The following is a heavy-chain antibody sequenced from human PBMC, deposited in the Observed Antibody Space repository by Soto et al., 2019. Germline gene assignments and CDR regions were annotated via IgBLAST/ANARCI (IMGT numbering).Heavy chain of an antibody. CDR1: GGSISSSSYY. D-gene: IGHD2-15*01. Sequence: SSETLSLTCTVSGGSISSSSYYWGWIRQPPGKGLEWIGSIYYSGSTYYNPSLKSRVTISVDTSKNQFSLKLSSVTAADTAVYYCARKSVAATISYFDYWGQGTLVTVSS. CDR3: ARKSVAATISYFDY. CDR2: IYYSGST. J-gene: IGHJ4*02. V-gene: IGHV4-39*01.